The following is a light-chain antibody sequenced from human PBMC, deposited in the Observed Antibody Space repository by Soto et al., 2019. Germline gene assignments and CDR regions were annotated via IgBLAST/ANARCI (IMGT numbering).Light chain of an antibody. Sequence: TQSPSSLSASVGVRVTFTCRASQNIDNYLNWYQQKPGKAPKLLIYKASSLESGVPSRFSGNGSGTEFTLTISSLQPDDFATYYCQHYNSYSEAFGQGTKVDIK. CDR3: QHYNSYSEA. J-gene: IGKJ1*01. CDR2: KAS. CDR1: QNIDNY. V-gene: IGKV1-5*03.